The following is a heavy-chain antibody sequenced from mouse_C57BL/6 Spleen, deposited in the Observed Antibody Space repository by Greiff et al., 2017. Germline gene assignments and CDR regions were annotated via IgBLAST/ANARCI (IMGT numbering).Heavy chain of an antibody. J-gene: IGHJ4*01. V-gene: IGHV5-9-1*02. CDR3: TRDRDYDVGYYAMDY. CDR2: ISSGGDYI. Sequence: EVQRVESGEGLVKPGGSLKLSCAASGFAFSSYAMSWVRQTPEKRLEWVAYISSGGDYIYYADTVKGRFTISRDNARNTLYLQMSSLKSEDTAMYYCTRDRDYDVGYYAMDYWGQGTSVTVSS. D-gene: IGHD2-4*01. CDR1: GFAFSSYA.